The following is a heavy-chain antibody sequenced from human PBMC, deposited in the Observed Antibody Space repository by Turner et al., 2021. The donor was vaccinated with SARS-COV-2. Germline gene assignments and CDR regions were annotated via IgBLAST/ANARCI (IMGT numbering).Heavy chain of an antibody. V-gene: IGHV4-59*08. Sequence: QVQLQESGPGLVKPSETVSLTSTVSAGSMRSNYWTWVRLPPGKGLEWIGHIYYSGGTNYNPSLKSRVTISIDTSKNQFSLSLSSVTAADTAVYYCARHSTVTENYSNGMDVWGQGTTVTVS. CDR2: IYYSGGT. D-gene: IGHD4-17*01. CDR1: AGSMRSNY. CDR3: ARHSTVTENYSNGMDV. J-gene: IGHJ6*02.